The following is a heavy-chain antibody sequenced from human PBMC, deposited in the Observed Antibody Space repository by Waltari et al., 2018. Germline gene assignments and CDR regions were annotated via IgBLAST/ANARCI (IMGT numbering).Heavy chain of an antibody. J-gene: IGHJ3*02. V-gene: IGHV3-7*03. Sequence: EVPLVESGGVLVQPGGSLRLSCAASGFTFSSYWMSWVSQAPGKGRWWVANIKPDGSERHYVDSVKGRFTISRENAKNSVYLQMNSLRSEDTARYYCARPGQADAFDIGGQGTMVTVPS. CDR2: IKPDGSER. CDR1: GFTFSSYW. CDR3: ARPGQADAFDI.